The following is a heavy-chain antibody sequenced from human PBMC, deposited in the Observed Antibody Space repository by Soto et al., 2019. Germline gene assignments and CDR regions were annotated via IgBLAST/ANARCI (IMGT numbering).Heavy chain of an antibody. CDR1: GYRFTTYW. CDR3: VSGQYLLPPPTDPTMGYYYGMDV. Sequence: XESLKVTWQCSGYRFTTYWIGLVRQMPGKGLEWMGITYPGNSDTRYSPSFQGQVTISADKSIRTAYLQWSGLKASDTAMYYCVSGQYLLPPPTDPTMGYYYGMDVCGQRTTVTVSS. J-gene: IGHJ6*02. CDR2: TYPGNSDT. V-gene: IGHV5-51*01. D-gene: IGHD2-2*01.